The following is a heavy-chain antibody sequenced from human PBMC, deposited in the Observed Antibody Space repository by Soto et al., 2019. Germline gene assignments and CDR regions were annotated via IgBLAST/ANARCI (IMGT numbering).Heavy chain of an antibody. CDR3: TTPLRDCSSTSCYEDYYYYYGMDV. Sequence: GGSLRLSCAASGFTFSNAWMNWVRQAPGKGLEWVGRIKSKTDGGTTDYAAPVKGRFTISRDDSKNTLYLQMNSLKTEDTAVYYCTTPLRDCSSTSCYEDYYYYYGMDVWGQGTKVTVSS. J-gene: IGHJ6*02. CDR2: IKSKTDGGTT. CDR1: GFTFSNAW. D-gene: IGHD2-2*01. V-gene: IGHV3-15*07.